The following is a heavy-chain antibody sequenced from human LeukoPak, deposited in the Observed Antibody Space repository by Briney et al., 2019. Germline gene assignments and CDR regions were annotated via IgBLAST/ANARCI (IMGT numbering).Heavy chain of an antibody. J-gene: IGHJ4*02. D-gene: IGHD4-17*01. CDR3: ARDPSDDGALSYYFDY. CDR1: GYTFTSYY. Sequence: ASVKVSCKASGYTFTSYYMHWVRQAPGQGLEWMGIINPSGGSTSYAQKFQGRVTMTRDTSTSTVYMELSSLRSEDTAVYYCARDPSDDGALSYYFDYWGQGTLVTVSS. CDR2: INPSGGST. V-gene: IGHV1-46*01.